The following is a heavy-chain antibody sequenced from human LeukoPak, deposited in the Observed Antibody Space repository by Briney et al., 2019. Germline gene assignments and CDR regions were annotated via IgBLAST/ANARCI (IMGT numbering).Heavy chain of an antibody. CDR2: IIPIFGTA. D-gene: IGHD3-10*01. V-gene: IGHV1-69*05. Sequence: SVKVSCKASGGTFSSYAISWVRQAPGQGLEWMGGIIPIFGTANYAQKFQGRATITTDESTSTAYMELSSLRSEDTAVYYCARGGYGSGSYAIYYYYYYMDVWGKGTTVTVSS. J-gene: IGHJ6*03. CDR3: ARGGYGSGSYAIYYYYYYMDV. CDR1: GGTFSSYA.